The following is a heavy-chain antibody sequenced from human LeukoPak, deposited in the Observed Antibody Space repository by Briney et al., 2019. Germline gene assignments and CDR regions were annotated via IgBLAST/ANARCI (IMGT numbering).Heavy chain of an antibody. CDR1: GVTFSSYG. CDR2: ISYDGSNK. V-gene: IGHV3-30*18. CDR3: GKTVLSSGWSYYFDY. Sequence: GGSLRLTCAASGVTFSSYGMHWQRQAPAKGLHCVAVISYDGSNKYYADSVEGRFTIFRDNSKNTLYLQMNSLRAEDTAVYYCGKTVLSSGWSYYFDYWGQGKLVTVSS. D-gene: IGHD6-13*01. J-gene: IGHJ4*02.